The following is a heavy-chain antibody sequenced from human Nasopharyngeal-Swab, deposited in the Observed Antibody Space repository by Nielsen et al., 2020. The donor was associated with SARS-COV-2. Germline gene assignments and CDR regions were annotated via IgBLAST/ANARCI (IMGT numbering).Heavy chain of an antibody. J-gene: IGHJ4*02. V-gene: IGHV4-61*02. Sequence: LRLSCTVTGGSISSTFYYWSWIRRPAGRGLEWIGRIHTTGSTNYNPSLKSRVTISVGTSKNLLFLKLTSVTAADTAVYYCARYTNGRMDYWGQGTLVTVSS. CDR1: GGSISSTFYY. CDR3: ARYTNGRMDY. D-gene: IGHD2-8*01. CDR2: IHTTGST.